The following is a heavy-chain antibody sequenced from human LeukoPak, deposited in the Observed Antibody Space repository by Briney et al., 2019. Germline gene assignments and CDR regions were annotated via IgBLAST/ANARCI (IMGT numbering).Heavy chain of an antibody. CDR2: ISGSGGST. D-gene: IGHD6-19*01. J-gene: IGHJ4*02. CDR1: GGSFSGYY. Sequence: ETLSLTCAVYGGSFSGYYWSWVRQAPGKGLEWVSAISGSGGSTYYADSVKGRFTISRDNSNNTLYLQMNSLRAEDTAVYYCARILSSGWGELGYWGQGTLVTVSS. V-gene: IGHV3-23*01. CDR3: ARILSSGWGELGY.